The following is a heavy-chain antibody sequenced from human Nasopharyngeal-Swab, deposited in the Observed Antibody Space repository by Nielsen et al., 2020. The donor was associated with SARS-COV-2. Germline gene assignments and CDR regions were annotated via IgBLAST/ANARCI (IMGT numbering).Heavy chain of an antibody. D-gene: IGHD2-15*01. V-gene: IGHV4-34*01. J-gene: IGHJ6*03. CDR3: ARQIGYCSGGSCYDCMDV. CDR2: INHSGST. Sequence: SETLSLTCAVYGGSFSGYYWSWIRQPPGKGLEWIGEINHSGSTNYNPSLKSRVTISVDTSKNQFSLKLSSVTAADTAVYYCARQIGYCSGGSCYDCMDVWGKGTTVTVSS. CDR1: GGSFSGYY.